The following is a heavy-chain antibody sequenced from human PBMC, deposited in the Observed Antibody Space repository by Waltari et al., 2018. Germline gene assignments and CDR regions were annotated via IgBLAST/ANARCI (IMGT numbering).Heavy chain of an antibody. D-gene: IGHD1-26*01. CDR3: ASGQWELGFAFDY. CDR2: IYYSGST. CDR1: GGSISSSSYY. Sequence: QLQLQESGPGLVKPSETLSLTCTVSGGSISSSSYYWGWIRQPPGKGLEWIGSIYYSGSTYYNPSLKGRVTISVDTSKNQFSLKLSSVTAADTAVYYCASGQWELGFAFDYWGQGTLVTVSS. J-gene: IGHJ4*02. V-gene: IGHV4-39*01.